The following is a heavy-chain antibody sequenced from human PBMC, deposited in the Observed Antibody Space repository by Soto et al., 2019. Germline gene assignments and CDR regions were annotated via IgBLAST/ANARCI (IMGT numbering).Heavy chain of an antibody. Sequence: GGSLRLSCAASGFTFSSYAMHWVRQAPGKGLEWVAVISYDGSNKYYADTVKGRFTISRDNSKNTLHLQMNSLRAEDTAVYYCARDGVDTAMVSSFMDVWGQGTTVTVSS. CDR1: GFTFSSYA. V-gene: IGHV3-30-3*01. J-gene: IGHJ6*02. CDR3: ARDGVDTAMVSSFMDV. CDR2: ISYDGSNK. D-gene: IGHD5-18*01.